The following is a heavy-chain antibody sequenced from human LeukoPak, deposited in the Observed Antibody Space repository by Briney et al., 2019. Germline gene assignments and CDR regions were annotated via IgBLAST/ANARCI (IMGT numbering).Heavy chain of an antibody. D-gene: IGHD3/OR15-3a*01. CDR2: IGAYNGNT. J-gene: IGHJ4*02. Sequence: GASVKVSCKASGYTFTSYGISWVRQAPGQGLEWMGWIGAYNGNTNYAQKFQGRVTITADESTSTAYMELSSLRSEDTAVYYCARGRALDNAFDYWGQGTLVTVSS. V-gene: IGHV1-18*01. CDR1: GYTFTSYG. CDR3: ARGRALDNAFDY.